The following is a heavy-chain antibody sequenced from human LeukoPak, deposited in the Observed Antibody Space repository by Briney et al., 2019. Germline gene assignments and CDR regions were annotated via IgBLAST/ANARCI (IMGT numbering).Heavy chain of an antibody. CDR1: GFTFSSYE. CDR3: ARDSSSWPHHRNFDY. J-gene: IGHJ4*02. CDR2: ISSSGSTI. Sequence: GGSLRLSCAASGFTFSSYEMNWVRQASGKGLEWVSYISSSGSTIYYADSVKGRFTISRDNAKNSLYLQMNSLRAEDTAVYYCARDSSSWPHHRNFDYWGQGTLVTVSS. D-gene: IGHD6-13*01. V-gene: IGHV3-48*03.